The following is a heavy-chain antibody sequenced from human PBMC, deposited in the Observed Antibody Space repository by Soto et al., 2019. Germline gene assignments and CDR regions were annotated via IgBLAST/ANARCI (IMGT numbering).Heavy chain of an antibody. CDR1: GYTFIGYY. CDR2: INPKNGDT. D-gene: IGHD6-6*01. CDR3: ARERSSAGAARPAYYYYGMDV. Sequence: ASVKVSCKASGYTFIGYYIHWVRQAPGQGLEWMGWINPKNGDTNYAQKFQGWVTMTKDTSISTAYMELSRLTSDDTAVYYCARERSSAGAARPAYYYYGMDVWGQGTTVTVS. J-gene: IGHJ6*02. V-gene: IGHV1-2*04.